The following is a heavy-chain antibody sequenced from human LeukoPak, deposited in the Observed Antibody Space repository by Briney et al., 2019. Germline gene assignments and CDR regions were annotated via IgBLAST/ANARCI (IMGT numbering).Heavy chain of an antibody. CDR2: ISSNGGST. J-gene: IGHJ4*02. CDR1: GFTFSSYA. V-gene: IGHV3-64*01. D-gene: IGHD5-18*01. CDR3: ARTRGYSYGTGYFDY. Sequence: GGSLRLSCAASGFTFSSYAMHWVRQAPGKGLEYVSAISSNGGSTYYANSVKGRFTISRDNSKNTLYLQMNSLRAEDTAVYYCARTRGYSYGTGYFDYWGQGTLVTVSS.